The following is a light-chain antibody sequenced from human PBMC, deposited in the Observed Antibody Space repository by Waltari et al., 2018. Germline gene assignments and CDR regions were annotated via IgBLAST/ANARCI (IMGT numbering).Light chain of an antibody. J-gene: IGKJ1*01. CDR2: LGS. V-gene: IGKV2-28*01. CDR3: MQALQTSWT. CDR1: QSLLHSNGYNY. Sequence: DIVMTQSPLSLPVTPGAPASISFRSSQSLLHSNGYNYLDWYLQKPGQSPQLLIYLGSNRASGVPDRFSGSGSGTDFTLKISRVEAEDVGVYYCMQALQTSWTFGQGTKVEIK.